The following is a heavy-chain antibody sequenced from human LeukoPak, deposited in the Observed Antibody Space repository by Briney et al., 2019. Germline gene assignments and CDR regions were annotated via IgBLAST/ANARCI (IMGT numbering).Heavy chain of an antibody. Sequence: GGSLRLSCAASGFTFSSYSMNWVRQAPGKGLEWVSSISSSSSYIYYADSVKGRFTISRDNAKNSLYLQMNSLRAEDTAVYYCAREVWRWHDSSGYYPYYFDYWGQGTLVTVSS. CDR1: GFTFSSYS. D-gene: IGHD3-22*01. V-gene: IGHV3-21*01. CDR3: AREVWRWHDSSGYYPYYFDY. J-gene: IGHJ4*02. CDR2: ISSSSSYI.